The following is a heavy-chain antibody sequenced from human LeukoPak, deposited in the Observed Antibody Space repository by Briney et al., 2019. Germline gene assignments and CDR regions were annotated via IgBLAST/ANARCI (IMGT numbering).Heavy chain of an antibody. CDR1: GGSFSGYY. J-gene: IGHJ4*02. CDR3: ARGPGIAVAVDY. D-gene: IGHD6-19*01. CDR2: INHSGTT. V-gene: IGHV4-34*01. Sequence: SETLSLTCAVYGGSFSGYYWSWIRHPPGNGLEWIGGINHSGTTNYNPSHNSRVTISVDPSKNQFSLKLRSVTAADTAVYYCARGPGIAVAVDYWGQGTLVTVSS.